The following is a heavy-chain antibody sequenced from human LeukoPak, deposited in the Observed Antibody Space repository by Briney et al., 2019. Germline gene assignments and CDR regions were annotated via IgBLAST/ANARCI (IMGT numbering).Heavy chain of an antibody. D-gene: IGHD2-2*01. CDR1: GFIFNTYA. J-gene: IGHJ4*02. V-gene: IGHV3-23*01. Sequence: PGGSLRLSCTASGFIFNTYAMSWVRQAAGKGLEWVSSINGRGDSTFYADSVKGRFTISRDNSKTTLFLQMNSLRAEDTAVYYCAKVPVPAVKAYYFDYWGQGTLVTVSS. CDR2: INGRGDST. CDR3: AKVPVPAVKAYYFDY.